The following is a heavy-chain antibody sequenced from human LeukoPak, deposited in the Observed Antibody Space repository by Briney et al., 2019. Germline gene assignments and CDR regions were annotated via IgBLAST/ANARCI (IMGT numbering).Heavy chain of an antibody. CDR1: GGSITSSY. CDR2: IHYTEST. D-gene: IGHD3-9*01. Sequence: AGTLSVTSTDPGGSITSSYWSWIRQSPGRGLEWIGYIHYTESTNYNPSLKSRFTVLFATSKNHYSMKLSSVTTADTAVYYCARGRYSAGDNWFDLWGQGTLVTVSS. CDR3: ARGRYSAGDNWFDL. J-gene: IGHJ5*02. V-gene: IGHV4-59*01.